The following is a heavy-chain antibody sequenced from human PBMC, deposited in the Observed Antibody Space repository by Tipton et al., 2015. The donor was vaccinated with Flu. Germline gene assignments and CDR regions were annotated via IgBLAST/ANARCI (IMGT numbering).Heavy chain of an antibody. CDR2: IYYSGTT. D-gene: IGHD6-25*01. J-gene: IGHJ5*02. V-gene: IGHV4-39*01. CDR3: ARIKSGTGWFDP. Sequence: TLSLTCTVSGGSINNSSYYWGWIRQPPRKGLEWIGSIYYSGTTYYNPSLKSRVTISVDTSKNQFSLKLTSVTAADTAVYYCARIKSGTGWFDPWGQGTLVPVSS. CDR1: GGSINNSSYY.